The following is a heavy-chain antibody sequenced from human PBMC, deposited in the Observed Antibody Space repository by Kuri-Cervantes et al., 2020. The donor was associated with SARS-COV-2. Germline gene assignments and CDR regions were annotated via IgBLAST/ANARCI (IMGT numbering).Heavy chain of an antibody. CDR3: ARQNTTPQKQDYSDMDV. Sequence: ASVKVSCKASGYTFTSYGISWVRQAPGQGLEWMGWISAYNGNTNYAQKLQGRVTMTTDTSTSTAYMELRSLRSDDTAVYYCARQNTTPQKQDYSDMDVWGKGTPVTVSS. CDR1: GYTFTSYG. D-gene: IGHD1-1*01. V-gene: IGHV1-18*01. J-gene: IGHJ6*03. CDR2: ISAYNGNT.